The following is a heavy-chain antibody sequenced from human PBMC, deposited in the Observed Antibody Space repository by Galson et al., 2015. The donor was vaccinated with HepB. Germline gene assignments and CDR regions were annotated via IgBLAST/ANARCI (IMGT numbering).Heavy chain of an antibody. D-gene: IGHD6-13*01. CDR3: ARDGGGLRQQLGSFDY. V-gene: IGHV3-30-3*01. Sequence: SLRLSCAASGFTFSSYAMHWVRQAPGKGLEWVAVISYDGSNKYYADSVKGRFTISRDNSKNTLYLQMNSLRAEDTAVYYCARDGGGLRQQLGSFDYWGQGTLVTVSS. CDR1: GFTFSSYA. CDR2: ISYDGSNK. J-gene: IGHJ4*02.